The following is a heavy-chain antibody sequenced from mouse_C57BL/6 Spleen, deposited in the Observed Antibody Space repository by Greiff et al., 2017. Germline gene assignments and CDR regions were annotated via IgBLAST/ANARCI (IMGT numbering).Heavy chain of an antibody. CDR1: GFTFSSYA. CDR2: ISSGGDYI. J-gene: IGHJ2*01. V-gene: IGHV5-9-1*02. D-gene: IGHD3-3*01. CDR3: TRDGQDC. Sequence: EVQGVESGAGLVKPGGSLTLSCAASGFTFSSYAMSWVRQTPEKRLEWVAYISSGGDYIYYAGTVKGRFTISRDNARINLYLQMSSLQSEDTAMYYCTRDGQDCWGQGTTLTVSS.